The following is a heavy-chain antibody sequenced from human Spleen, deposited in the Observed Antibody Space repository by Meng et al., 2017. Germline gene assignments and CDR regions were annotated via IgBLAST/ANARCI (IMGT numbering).Heavy chain of an antibody. CDR1: GYTFPDYY. J-gene: IGHJ4*02. V-gene: IGHV1-18*04. CDR2: ISAYNGNT. D-gene: IGHD3-22*01. CDR3: ARDLGIWGYYYDSSGYYPYDY. Sequence: ASVKVSCKASGYTFPDYYLHWVRRAPGQGLEWMGWISAYNGNTNYAQKLQGRVTMTTDTSTSTAYMELRSLRSDDTAVYYCARDLGIWGYYYDSSGYYPYDYWGQGTLVTVSS.